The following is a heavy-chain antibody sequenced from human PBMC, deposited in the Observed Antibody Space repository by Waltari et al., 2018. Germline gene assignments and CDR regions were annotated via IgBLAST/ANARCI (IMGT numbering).Heavy chain of an antibody. CDR2: IDPEDDET. Sequence: EVQLVQSGPEVREPGTSVKISCKTSGYNFVDHSPHWVKQSPGNGPEWVGLIDPEDDETIYPDRFRGRVIMSADTSTDTAYLEIETLRSEDTAIYYCATDVSPKNVVTRPFESWGQGTLVTVSS. CDR3: ATDVSPKNVVTRPFES. V-gene: IGHV1-69-2*01. D-gene: IGHD3-22*01. J-gene: IGHJ1*01. CDR1: GYNFVDHS.